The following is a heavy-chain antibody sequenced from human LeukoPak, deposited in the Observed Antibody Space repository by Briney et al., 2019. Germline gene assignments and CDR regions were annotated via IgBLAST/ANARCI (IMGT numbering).Heavy chain of an antibody. V-gene: IGHV3-48*04. CDR3: ARDPEGADY. CDR1: GFNFSIYS. D-gene: IGHD3-16*01. J-gene: IGHJ4*02. CDR2: VSSSGSTI. Sequence: PGGSLRLSCAASGFNFSIYSMNWVRQAPGKGLEWVSYVSSSGSTIYYADSVKGRFTISRDNAKNSLYLQMNSLRAEDTAVYYCARDPEGADYWGQGTLVTVSS.